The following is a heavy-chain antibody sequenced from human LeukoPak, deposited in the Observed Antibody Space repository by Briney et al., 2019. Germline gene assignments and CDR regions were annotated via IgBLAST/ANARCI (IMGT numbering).Heavy chain of an antibody. CDR1: GASVSSNSAG. D-gene: IGHD3-22*01. CDR2: TYYRSKWYN. Sequence: SQTLSLTCAISGASVSSNSAGWNWIRQSPSRGLEWLGRTYYRSKWYNDYAISVKSRIIINPDTSKNQLSLQLKSATPEDTAVYFCARDAFDSSGYYSGAFDIWGPGTMVTVSS. V-gene: IGHV6-1*01. CDR3: ARDAFDSSGYYSGAFDI. J-gene: IGHJ3*02.